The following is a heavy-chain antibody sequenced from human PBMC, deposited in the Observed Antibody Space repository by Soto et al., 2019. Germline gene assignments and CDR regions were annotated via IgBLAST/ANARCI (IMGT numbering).Heavy chain of an antibody. J-gene: IGHJ4*02. CDR3: AKVSIEYSASVAR. CDR2: ISARGGSS. V-gene: IGHV3-23*01. Sequence: EVQLLESGGGLVQPGGSLRLACAAYGFSFNSYAMVWVRQAPGKGLEWVSVISARGGSSYFADSVKGRFTISRDNSKNVLSLEMNNLRAEDTATYFCAKVSIEYSASVARWGQGTLVLVSS. D-gene: IGHD5-12*01. CDR1: GFSFNSYA.